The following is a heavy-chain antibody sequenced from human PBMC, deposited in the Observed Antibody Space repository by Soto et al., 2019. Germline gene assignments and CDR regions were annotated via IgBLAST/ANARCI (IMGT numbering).Heavy chain of an antibody. V-gene: IGHV1-2*04. J-gene: IGHJ3*01. Sequence: VQLVQSGAEAKKPGDSVKVSCTASGYTFPGYYIHWLRQATGQGLEWMAWINPDTGATKYAQRFQGWVTMTRDTSNSTACMVLLRLKPDDTAVYFCPRRNDVVDLWREGTMVIVSS. CDR1: GYTFPGYY. CDR3: PRRNDVVDL. CDR2: INPDTGAT.